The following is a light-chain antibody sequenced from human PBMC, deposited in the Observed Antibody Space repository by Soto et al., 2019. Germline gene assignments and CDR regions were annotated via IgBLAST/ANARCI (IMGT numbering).Light chain of an antibody. CDR2: RTT. CDR1: SGSVSTNYY. V-gene: IGLV8-61*01. Sequence: QAVVTQEPSFSVSPGGTVTLTCGLSSGSVSTNYYPSGYQQAPGQAPRTLIYRTTPRASGVPDRFSGSILGNKAALTSTGAEADDEADYYGVLDMGGEWVVGGGTKVTVL. J-gene: IGLJ2*01. CDR3: VLDMGGEWV.